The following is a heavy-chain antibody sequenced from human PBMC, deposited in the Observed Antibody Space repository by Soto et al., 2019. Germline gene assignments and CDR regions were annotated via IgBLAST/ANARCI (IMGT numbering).Heavy chain of an antibody. D-gene: IGHD3-10*01. CDR2: IIPTLGTA. CDR3: ASQSYGSGPFYYYGMDV. J-gene: IGHJ6*02. V-gene: IGHV1-69*01. CDR1: GGTFSNNA. Sequence: QVHLVQSGAEVKKPGSSVRVSCKASGGTFSNNAFSWVRQAPGQGLEWMGGIIPTLGTANYAQKFQGRVTITADESPRTAYLELSSLRSDDTAVYFCASQSYGSGPFYYYGMDVWGQGTTVTVSS.